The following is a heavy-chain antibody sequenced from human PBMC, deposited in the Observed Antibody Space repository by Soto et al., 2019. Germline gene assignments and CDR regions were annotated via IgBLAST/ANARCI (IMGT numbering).Heavy chain of an antibody. D-gene: IGHD6-19*01. J-gene: IGHJ6*02. CDR1: GFTFSSYG. Sequence: QVQLVESGGGVVQPGRSLRLSCEASGFTFSSYGMHWVRQAPGKGLEWVAVIWYDGSNKYYADSVKGRFTISRDNSKNTLYLQMNSLRAEDTAVYYCARGALVWLFHYGMDVWGQGTTVTVSS. CDR2: IWYDGSNK. V-gene: IGHV3-33*01. CDR3: ARGALVWLFHYGMDV.